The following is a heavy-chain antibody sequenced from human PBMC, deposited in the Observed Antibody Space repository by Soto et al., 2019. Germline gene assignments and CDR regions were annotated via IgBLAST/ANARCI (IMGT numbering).Heavy chain of an antibody. Sequence: ASVKVSCKVSGSTLTELSMHWVRQAPGKGLEWMGGFDPEDGETIYAQKFQGRVTMTEDTSTDTAYMELSSLRSEDTAVYYCATLLYCSGGSCYAKNWFDPWGQGTLVTVSS. D-gene: IGHD2-15*01. CDR2: FDPEDGET. J-gene: IGHJ5*02. CDR3: ATLLYCSGGSCYAKNWFDP. V-gene: IGHV1-24*01. CDR1: GSTLTELS.